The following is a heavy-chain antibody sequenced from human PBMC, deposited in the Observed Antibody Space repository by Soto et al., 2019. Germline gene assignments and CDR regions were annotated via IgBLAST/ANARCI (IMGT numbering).Heavy chain of an antibody. D-gene: IGHD3-16*01. V-gene: IGHV3-23*01. CDR3: AKDKRTGGRGNYYYYYGMDV. Sequence: SLRLSWAGSGFTFGRYAISCVLQDPGKGLDWVSAISGSGGSTYYADSVKGRFTISRDNSKNTLYLQMNSLRAEDTAVYYCAKDKRTGGRGNYYYYYGMDVWGQGTTVTVSS. CDR2: ISGSGGST. J-gene: IGHJ6*02. CDR1: GFTFGRYA.